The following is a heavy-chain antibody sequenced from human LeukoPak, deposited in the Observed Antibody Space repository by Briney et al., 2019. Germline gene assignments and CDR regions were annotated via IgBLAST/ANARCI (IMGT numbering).Heavy chain of an antibody. CDR1: GYTFTSYD. CDR2: MNPNSGNT. CDR3: ARVRGGYYFVVTDFDY. J-gene: IGHJ4*02. Sequence: ASVKVSCKASGYTFTSYDINWVRQATGQGLEWMGWMNPNSGNTGYAQKFQGRVTMTRNTSISTAYMELSSLRSEDTAVYYCARVRGGYYFVVTDFDYWGQGTLVTVSS. D-gene: IGHD3-22*01. V-gene: IGHV1-8*01.